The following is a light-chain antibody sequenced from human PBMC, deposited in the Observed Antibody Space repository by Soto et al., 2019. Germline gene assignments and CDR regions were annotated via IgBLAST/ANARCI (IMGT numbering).Light chain of an antibody. Sequence: IQMPRAGSDRSSWGRACLSITSLASQGSSNYLAWFQQKPGKVPKRLIYAASSLQSGVPSRFIVSGSGRELTLTFSSRLPDDPATCYLRQHNSYPGNFGQGTRLEIK. J-gene: IGKJ5*01. CDR2: AAS. V-gene: IGKV1-17*03. CDR1: QGSSNY. CDR3: RQHNSYPGN.